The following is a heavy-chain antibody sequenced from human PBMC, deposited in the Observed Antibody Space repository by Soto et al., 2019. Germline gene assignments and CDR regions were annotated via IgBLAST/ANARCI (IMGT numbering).Heavy chain of an antibody. CDR1: GYTFTSYY. J-gene: IGHJ6*02. V-gene: IGHV1-46*01. Sequence: ASVKVSCKASGYTFTSYYMHWVRQAPGQGLEWMGIINPSGGSTSYAQKFQGRVTMTRDTSTSTVYMELSSLRSEDTAVYYCARDLAYSSSSHYYGMDVWGQGTTVTVSS. D-gene: IGHD6-6*01. CDR2: INPSGGST. CDR3: ARDLAYSSSSHYYGMDV.